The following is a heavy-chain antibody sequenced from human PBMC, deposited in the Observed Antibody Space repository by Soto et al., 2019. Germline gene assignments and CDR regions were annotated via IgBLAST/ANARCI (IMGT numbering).Heavy chain of an antibody. J-gene: IGHJ3*02. V-gene: IGHV3-74*01. Sequence: GGSLRLSCAASGFTFSSYWMHWVRQAPGKGLVWVSRINSDGSSTSYADSVKGRFTISRDNAKNTLYLQMNSLRAEDTAVYYCAISLTVTTTPGAFDIWGQGTMVTVPS. CDR2: INSDGSST. CDR3: AISLTVTTTPGAFDI. D-gene: IGHD4-4*01. CDR1: GFTFSSYW.